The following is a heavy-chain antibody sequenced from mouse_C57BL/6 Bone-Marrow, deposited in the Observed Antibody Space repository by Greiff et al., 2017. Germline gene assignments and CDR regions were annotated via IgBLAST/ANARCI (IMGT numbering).Heavy chain of an antibody. CDR2: IDPSDSYT. D-gene: IGHD2-3*01. V-gene: IGHV1-59*01. J-gene: IGHJ2*01. CDR1: GYTFTSYW. Sequence: QVQLQQPGAELVRPGTSVKLSCKASGYTFTSYWMHWVKQRPGQGLEWIGVIDPSDSYTNYNQKFKGKATLTVDTSSSTSYMQLSSLTSEDSAVYYCARSGWLLLYCGQGTTLTGSS. CDR3: ARSGWLLLY.